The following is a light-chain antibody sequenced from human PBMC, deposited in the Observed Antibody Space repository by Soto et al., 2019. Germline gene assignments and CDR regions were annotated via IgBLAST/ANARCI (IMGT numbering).Light chain of an antibody. J-gene: IGLJ3*02. V-gene: IGLV2-11*01. CDR1: SGDIGAYNY. CDR2: DVN. Sequence: QSALTQPRSVSGSPGQSVTFSCTGTSGDIGAYNYVSWYQFNPGKAPKMIIYDVNKRPSGVPDRFSGSKSGNTASLTISWLQAEDEADYYCCSYAHTSRVFGGGTKLTVL. CDR3: CSYAHTSRV.